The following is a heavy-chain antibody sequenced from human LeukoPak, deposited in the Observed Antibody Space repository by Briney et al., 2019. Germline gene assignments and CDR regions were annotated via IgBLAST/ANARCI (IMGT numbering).Heavy chain of an antibody. D-gene: IGHD3-16*01. V-gene: IGHV3-7*01. CDR1: GFTFSSYR. Sequence: GGSLRLSCAASGFTFSSYRMSWVRQAPGKGLEWVANIKQDGSEKHYVDSVKGRFTISRDNAKNSLYLQMNSLRAEDTAVYYCARERVGERPRPLLSYYYMDVWGKGTTVTISS. CDR3: ARERVGERPRPLLSYYYMDV. CDR2: IKQDGSEK. J-gene: IGHJ6*03.